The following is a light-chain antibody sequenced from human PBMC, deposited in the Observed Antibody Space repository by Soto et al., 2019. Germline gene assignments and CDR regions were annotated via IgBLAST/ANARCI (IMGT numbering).Light chain of an antibody. Sequence: QPVLTQPPSVSEAPGQRDTISCTGSSSNIGAGYEAHWYQQVPGTAPKLLIYENNNRPSVVPDRFSGSKSGTSASLAITGLQAEDEAEYYCQSYDSSLSGYVFGTGTKVTVL. CDR2: ENN. CDR1: SSNIGAGYE. V-gene: IGLV1-40*01. CDR3: QSYDSSLSGYV. J-gene: IGLJ1*01.